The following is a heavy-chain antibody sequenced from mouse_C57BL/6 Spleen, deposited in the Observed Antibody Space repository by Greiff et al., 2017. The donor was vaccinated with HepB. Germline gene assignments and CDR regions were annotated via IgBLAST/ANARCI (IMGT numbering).Heavy chain of an antibody. J-gene: IGHJ4*01. V-gene: IGHV1-82*01. CDR3: ARDYGKGGAMDY. CDR2: IYPGDGDT. D-gene: IGHD2-1*01. CDR1: GYAFSSSW. Sequence: VQLQESGPELVKPGASVKISCKASGYAFSSSWMNWVKQRPGKGLEWIGRIYPGDGDTNYNGKFKGKATLTADKSSSTAYMQLSSLTSEDSAVYFCARDYGKGGAMDYWGQGTSVTVSS.